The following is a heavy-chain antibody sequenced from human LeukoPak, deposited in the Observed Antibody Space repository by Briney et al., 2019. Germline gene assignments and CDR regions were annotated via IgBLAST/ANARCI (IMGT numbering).Heavy chain of an antibody. D-gene: IGHD5-24*01. CDR1: GFMFADYA. V-gene: IGHV3-43*02. CDR3: VREQFSHTSNYFDN. Sequence: GGSLRLSCAASGFMFADYAMHWVRQVPGRGLEWVSLISGDGVSSFYADSVKGRFTISRDNNNSSLSLQMRRLTTEDTAFYYCVREQFSHTSNYFDNWGQGILVTVSS. CDR2: ISGDGVSS. J-gene: IGHJ4*02.